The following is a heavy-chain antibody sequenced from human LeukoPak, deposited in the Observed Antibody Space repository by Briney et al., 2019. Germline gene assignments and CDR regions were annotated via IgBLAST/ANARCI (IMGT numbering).Heavy chain of an antibody. CDR3: ARDCRIAVAGTEAFDI. Sequence: GGSLRLSCAASGFTFSSYSMNWVRQAPGKGLEWVSSISSSSSYIYSADSVKGRFTISRDNAKNSLYLQMNSLRVEDTAVYYCARDCRIAVAGTEAFDIWGQGTMVTVSS. D-gene: IGHD6-19*01. J-gene: IGHJ3*02. CDR1: GFTFSSYS. CDR2: ISSSSSYI. V-gene: IGHV3-21*01.